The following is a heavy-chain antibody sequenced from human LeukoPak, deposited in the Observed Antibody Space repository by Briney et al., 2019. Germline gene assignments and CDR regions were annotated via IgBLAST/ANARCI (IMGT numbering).Heavy chain of an antibody. CDR1: GFSFSSYW. Sequence: GGALRLSCAASGFSFSSYWMHWVRQAPRKGLVWVSRISPDGSTTNYADSVKGRFSISRDNAKNTVYLQMNSLRDEDTAMYYCIRSKSGNYGLFDYWGQGTLVTVSS. CDR3: IRSKSGNYGLFDY. CDR2: ISPDGSTT. D-gene: IGHD1-26*01. V-gene: IGHV3-74*01. J-gene: IGHJ4*02.